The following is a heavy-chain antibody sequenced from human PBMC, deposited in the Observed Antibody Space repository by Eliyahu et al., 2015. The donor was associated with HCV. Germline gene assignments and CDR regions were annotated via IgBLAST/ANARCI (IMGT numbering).Heavy chain of an antibody. V-gene: IGHV3-23*01. D-gene: IGHD2-2*01. CDR1: GFXFSXYA. CDR2: ISDDGSGT. CDR3: AKAQKVSTRYGMDV. J-gene: IGHJ6*02. Sequence: EVQLLESGGALVQPGGSLRLXCAASGFXFSXYAMSWVRQAPGKGLEWVSAISDDGSGTYYADSVKGRFTISRDQSKNTLYLQMNSLRAGDTAEYYCAKAQKVSTRYGMDVWGRGTTVTVS.